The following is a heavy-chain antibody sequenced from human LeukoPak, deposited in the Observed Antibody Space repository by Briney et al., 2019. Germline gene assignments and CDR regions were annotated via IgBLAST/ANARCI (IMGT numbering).Heavy chain of an antibody. CDR3: ANSLARGTYNWFDP. J-gene: IGHJ5*02. Sequence: GGSLRLSCAASRFTFSSYAMSWVRQAPGKGLEWVSAISGSGGSTYYADSVKGRFTISRDNSKNTLYLQMNSLRAEDTAVYYCANSLARGTYNWFDPWGQGTLVTVSS. CDR1: RFTFSSYA. CDR2: ISGSGGST. V-gene: IGHV3-23*01.